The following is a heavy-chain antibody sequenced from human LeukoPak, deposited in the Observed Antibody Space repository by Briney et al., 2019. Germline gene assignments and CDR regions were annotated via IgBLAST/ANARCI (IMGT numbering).Heavy chain of an antibody. J-gene: IGHJ4*02. D-gene: IGHD1-26*01. Sequence: GGSLRPSCAASGFTFNSHWMHWVRQAPGKGLMWVSTVSPVGTDTSYADSVKGRFTISRDNAKNTLYLQMNSLRAEDTAVYYCARRSPGDYWGQGTLVTVSS. CDR2: VSPVGTDT. CDR3: ARRSPGDY. CDR1: GFTFNSHW. V-gene: IGHV3-74*01.